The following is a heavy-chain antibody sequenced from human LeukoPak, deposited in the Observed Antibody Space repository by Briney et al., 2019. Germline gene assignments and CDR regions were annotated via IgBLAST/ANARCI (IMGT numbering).Heavy chain of an antibody. J-gene: IGHJ6*03. Sequence: TGGSLRLSCAASGFTFSSYDVNWVRQAPGKGLEWVSYISRSSSTIYYADSVKGRFTISRDNSKNTLYLQMNSLRAEDTAVYYCARDGIVGATDYYYYYMDVWGKGTTVTVSS. CDR3: ARDGIVGATDYYYYYMDV. CDR1: GFTFSSYD. D-gene: IGHD1-26*01. CDR2: ISRSSSTI. V-gene: IGHV3-48*01.